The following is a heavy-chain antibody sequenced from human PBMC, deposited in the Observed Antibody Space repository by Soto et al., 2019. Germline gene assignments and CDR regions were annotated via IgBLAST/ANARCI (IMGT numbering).Heavy chain of an antibody. D-gene: IGHD2-21*02. CDR3: VREDDGGDRDYYGLDV. Sequence: QVQLQESGPGLVRPSQTLSLTCTVSGGSISFDHYHWTWIRQPAGKGLEWIWYIHYSGSVYYNPSLQSRVSMSVDTSKNLFSLKLSSVTAADTAVYFCVREDDGGDRDYYGLDVWGQGTTVTVSS. CDR2: IHYSGSV. V-gene: IGHV4-30-4*01. J-gene: IGHJ6*02. CDR1: GGSISFDHYH.